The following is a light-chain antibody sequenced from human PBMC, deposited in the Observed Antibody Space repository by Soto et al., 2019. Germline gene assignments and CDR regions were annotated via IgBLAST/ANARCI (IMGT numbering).Light chain of an antibody. J-gene: IGLJ2*01. V-gene: IGLV2-11*01. CDR1: SSDVGGYNY. Sequence: QSALTQPRSVSGSPGQSVTISCTGTSSDVGGYNYVSRYQQHPGKAPKLMIYDVSKRPSGVPDRFSGSKSGNTASLTISGLQAEDEADYYCCSYAGYYTLVFGGGTQLTVL. CDR3: CSYAGYYTLV. CDR2: DVS.